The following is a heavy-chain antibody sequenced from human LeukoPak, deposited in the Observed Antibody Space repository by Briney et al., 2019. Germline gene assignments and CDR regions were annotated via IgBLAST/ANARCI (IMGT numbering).Heavy chain of an antibody. J-gene: IGHJ6*04. V-gene: IGHV3-11*04. CDR1: GFTFSDYY. CDR3: AELGINMIGGV. D-gene: IGHD3-10*02. Sequence: PGGSLRLSCAASGFTFSDYYMNWIRQAPGKGLEWVSYLSSSGRTIYYADSVKGRFTISRDNAKNSLYLQMNSLRAEDTAVYYCAELGINMIGGVWGKGTTVTISS. CDR2: LSSSGRTI.